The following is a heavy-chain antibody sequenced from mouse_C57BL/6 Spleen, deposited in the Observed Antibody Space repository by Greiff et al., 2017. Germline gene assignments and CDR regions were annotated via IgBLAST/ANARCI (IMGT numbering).Heavy chain of an antibody. CDR2: IHPSDSDT. Sequence: VQLQQSGAELVKPGASVKVSCKASGYTFPSYWMHWVKQRPGQGLEWIGRIHPSDSDTNYNQKFKGKATLTVDKSSSTAYMQLSSLTSEDSAVYYCARGEYYYGSMYFDVWGTGTTVTVSS. CDR3: ARGEYYYGSMYFDV. J-gene: IGHJ1*03. CDR1: GYTFPSYW. D-gene: IGHD1-1*01. V-gene: IGHV1-74*01.